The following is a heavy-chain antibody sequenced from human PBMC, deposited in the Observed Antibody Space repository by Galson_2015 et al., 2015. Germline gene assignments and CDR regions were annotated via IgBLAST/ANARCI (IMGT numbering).Heavy chain of an antibody. Sequence: SETLSLTCAVSGGSISSSNWWSWVRQPPGKGLEWIGEIYHSGSTNYNPSLKSRVTISVDKSKNQFSLKLSSVTAADTAVYYCTRDGSMTPPSGSSYGYYYYGMDVWGQGTTVTVSS. V-gene: IGHV4-4*02. CDR3: TRDGSMTPPSGSSYGYYYYGMDV. J-gene: IGHJ6*02. CDR1: GGSISSSNW. CDR2: IYHSGST. D-gene: IGHD6-6*01.